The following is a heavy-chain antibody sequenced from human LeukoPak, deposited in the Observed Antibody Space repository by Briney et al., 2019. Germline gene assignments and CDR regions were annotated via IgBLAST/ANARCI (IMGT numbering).Heavy chain of an antibody. J-gene: IGHJ4*02. CDR1: GGSISSYQ. CDR3: ARDSGYDSLDY. CDR2: IYDSGSA. D-gene: IGHD5-12*01. V-gene: IGHV4-59*01. Sequence: SETLSLTCTVSGGSISSYQWSWIRQPPGKGLEWIGNIYDSGSANYNPSLKSRVVISVDTSKNQFSLKLSSVTAADTAVYYCARDSGYDSLDYWGQGTLVTVSS.